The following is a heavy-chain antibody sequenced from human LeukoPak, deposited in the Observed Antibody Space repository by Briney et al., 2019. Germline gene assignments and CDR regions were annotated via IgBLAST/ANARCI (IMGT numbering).Heavy chain of an antibody. CDR3: ARPTTVVTPTSD. Sequence: KPSGTLSLTCTVSGGSISSSSYYWGWIRQPPGKGLEWIGSIYYSGSTYYNPSLKSRVTISVDTSKNQFSLKLSSVTAADTAVYYCARPTTVVTPTSDWGQGTLVTVSS. D-gene: IGHD4-23*01. CDR2: IYYSGST. V-gene: IGHV4-39*01. J-gene: IGHJ4*02. CDR1: GGSISSSSYY.